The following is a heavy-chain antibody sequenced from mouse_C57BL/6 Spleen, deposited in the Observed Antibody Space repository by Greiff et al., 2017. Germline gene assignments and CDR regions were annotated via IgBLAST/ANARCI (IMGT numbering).Heavy chain of an antibody. D-gene: IGHD1-1*01. Sequence: QVQLQQPGAELVKPGASVKLSCKASGYTFTSYWMQWVKQRPGQGLEWIGEIDPSDSYTNYNKKFKGKATLTVDTSSSTAYMQLSSLTSEDSAVFYCARGFYYGSSFDDWGQGTTLTVSS. CDR2: IDPSDSYT. CDR3: ARGFYYGSSFDD. CDR1: GYTFTSYW. J-gene: IGHJ2*01. V-gene: IGHV1-50*01.